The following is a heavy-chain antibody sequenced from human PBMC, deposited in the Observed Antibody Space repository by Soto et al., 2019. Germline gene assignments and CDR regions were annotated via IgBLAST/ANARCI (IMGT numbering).Heavy chain of an antibody. CDR1: GFTFSSYG. J-gene: IGHJ4*02. D-gene: IGHD2-21*02. Sequence: QVQLVESGGGVVQPGRSLRLSCAASGFTFSSYGMHWVSQAPGKGLEWVAVIWYDGSNKYYADSVKGRFTISRDNSKNALYMQMNSLRAEDTAVYYCARDFNGGNSVVDYWGQGTLVTVSS. CDR2: IWYDGSNK. CDR3: ARDFNGGNSVVDY. V-gene: IGHV3-33*01.